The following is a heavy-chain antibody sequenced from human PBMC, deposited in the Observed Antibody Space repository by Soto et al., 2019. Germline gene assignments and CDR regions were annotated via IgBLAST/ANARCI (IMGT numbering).Heavy chain of an antibody. V-gene: IGHV3-23*01. CDR3: ARDLGVRGSGWYPLYD. CDR2: ISPDGGRA. D-gene: IGHD6-19*01. J-gene: IGHJ4*02. CDR1: GFTFRSYT. Sequence: EVQLLESGGDSVQPGGSLRLSCAASGFTFRSYTISWVRQAPGKGLEWVSAISPDGGRAYYADSVKGRLTISRDNSQDTVYLQMDSLSAEDTAVYFCARDLGVRGSGWYPLYDWGQGTLVTVSS.